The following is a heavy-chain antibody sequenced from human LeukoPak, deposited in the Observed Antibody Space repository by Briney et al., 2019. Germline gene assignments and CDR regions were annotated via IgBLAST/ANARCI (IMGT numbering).Heavy chain of an antibody. Sequence: GGSLRLSCAASGFTFSSYAMSWVRQAPGKGLEWVSVIYSGGSTYYADSVKGRFTISRDNSKNTLYLQMNSLRAEDTAVYYCARDVAEREDIVVVPAFYGMDVWGQGTTVTVSS. D-gene: IGHD2-2*01. J-gene: IGHJ6*02. CDR2: IYSGGST. CDR3: ARDVAEREDIVVVPAFYGMDV. CDR1: GFTFSSYA. V-gene: IGHV3-66*01.